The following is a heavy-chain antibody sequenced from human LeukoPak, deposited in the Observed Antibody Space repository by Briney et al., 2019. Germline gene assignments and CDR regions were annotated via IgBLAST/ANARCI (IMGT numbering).Heavy chain of an antibody. CDR1: RYTFTSYY. J-gene: IGHJ2*01. Sequence: ASVKVSCKASRYTFTSYYMHWVRQAPGQGLEWMGIINPSGGSTSYAQKFQGRVTMTRDTSTSTVYMELSSLRSEDTAVYYCARDALLYGDYVLYFDLWGRGTLVTVSS. CDR2: INPSGGST. V-gene: IGHV1-46*01. D-gene: IGHD4-17*01. CDR3: ARDALLYGDYVLYFDL.